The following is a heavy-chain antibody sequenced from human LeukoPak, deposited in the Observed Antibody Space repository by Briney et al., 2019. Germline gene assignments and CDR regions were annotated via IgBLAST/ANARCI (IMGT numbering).Heavy chain of an antibody. V-gene: IGHV3-21*01. Sequence: GGSLRLSCAASGFTFSSYSMNWVRQAPGKGLEWVSSISSSSSYIYYADSVKGRFTISRDNAKNSLYLQMNSLRAEDTAVYYCARVNYYGSGSYSNWFDPWGQGTLVTVSS. CDR3: ARVNYYGSGSYSNWFDP. CDR1: GFTFSSYS. J-gene: IGHJ5*02. CDR2: ISSSSSYI. D-gene: IGHD3-10*01.